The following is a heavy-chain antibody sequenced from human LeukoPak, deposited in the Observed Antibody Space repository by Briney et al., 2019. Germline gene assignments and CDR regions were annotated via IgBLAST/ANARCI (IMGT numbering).Heavy chain of an antibody. CDR2: INPNSGGT. Sequence: ASVKVSCKASGYTFTGNHMHWVRQAPGQGLEWMGWINPNSGGTNYAQKFQGRVTMTRDTSITTAYMELSRLRSDDTAVYYCAREEGSGCYDSWGQGTRLTVSS. V-gene: IGHV1-2*02. CDR1: GYTFTGNH. CDR3: AREEGSGCYDS. J-gene: IGHJ4*02. D-gene: IGHD6-19*01.